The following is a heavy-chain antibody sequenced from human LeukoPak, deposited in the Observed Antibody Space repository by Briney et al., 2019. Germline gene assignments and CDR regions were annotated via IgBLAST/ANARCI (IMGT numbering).Heavy chain of an antibody. D-gene: IGHD1-26*01. J-gene: IGHJ4*02. CDR1: GFTFSSYA. V-gene: IGHV3-30-3*01. Sequence: GGSLRLSCAASGFTFSSYAMHWVRQAPGKGLEWVAVISYDGSNKYYADSVKGRFTISRDNSKNTLYLQMNSLRAEDTAVYYCARPGNIDYWGQGTLVTVSS. CDR2: ISYDGSNK. CDR3: ARPGNIDY.